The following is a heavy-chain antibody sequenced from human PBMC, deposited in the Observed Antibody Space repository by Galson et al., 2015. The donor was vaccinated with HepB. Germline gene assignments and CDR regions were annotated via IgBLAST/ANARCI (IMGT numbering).Heavy chain of an antibody. J-gene: IGHJ3*02. CDR3: ARDPPYCSGGSCSDAFDI. CDR1: GGTFSSYA. Sequence: SVKVSCKASGGTFSSYAISWVRQAPGQGLEWMGGIIPIFGTANYAQKFQGRVTITADESTSTANMELSSQRSEDTAVYYCARDPPYCSGGSCSDAFDIWGQGTMVTVSS. D-gene: IGHD2-15*01. CDR2: IIPIFGTA. V-gene: IGHV1-69*13.